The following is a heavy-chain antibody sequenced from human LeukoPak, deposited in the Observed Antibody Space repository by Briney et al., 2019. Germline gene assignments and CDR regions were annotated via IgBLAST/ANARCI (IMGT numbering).Heavy chain of an antibody. CDR3: ARDRVDQIPPHYYYYYMDV. V-gene: IGHV1-69*13. J-gene: IGHJ6*03. D-gene: IGHD3-10*01. CDR1: GGTFSSYA. Sequence: GASVKVSCKASGGTFSSYAISWVRQAPGQGLEWMGGIIPIFATANYAQKFQGRVTITADESTSTVYTELSSLRSEDTAVYYCARDRVDQIPPHYYYYYMDVWGKGTTVTISS. CDR2: IIPIFATA.